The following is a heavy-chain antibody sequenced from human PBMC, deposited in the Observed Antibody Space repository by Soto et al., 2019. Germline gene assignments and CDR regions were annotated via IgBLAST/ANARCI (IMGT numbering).Heavy chain of an antibody. CDR3: ARVEFGYDIFSRGYYYYMDV. J-gene: IGHJ6*03. D-gene: IGHD3-9*01. CDR2: IKQDGSEK. CDR1: GFTFSSYW. Sequence: GGSLRLSCAASGFTFSSYWMSWVRQAPGKGLEWVANIKQDGSEKYYVDSVKGRFTISRDNAKNSLYLQMNSLRAEDTAVYYCARVEFGYDIFSRGYYYYMDVWGKGTTVTVSS. V-gene: IGHV3-7*01.